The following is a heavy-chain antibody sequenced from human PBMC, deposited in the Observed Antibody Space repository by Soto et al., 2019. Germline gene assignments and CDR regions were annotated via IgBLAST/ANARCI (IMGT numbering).Heavy chain of an antibody. CDR2: ISSNGGST. D-gene: IGHD2-15*01. V-gene: IGHV3-64*01. CDR1: RFTFSSYA. CDR3: ATAKLLLPWLFDY. J-gene: IGHJ4*02. Sequence: GGSLRLSCAASRFTFSSYAMHWVRQAPGKGLEYVSAISSNGGSTYYANSVKGRFTISRDNSKNTLFLQMNSLRAEDTAVYYCATAKLLLPWLFDYWGQGTLVTVSS.